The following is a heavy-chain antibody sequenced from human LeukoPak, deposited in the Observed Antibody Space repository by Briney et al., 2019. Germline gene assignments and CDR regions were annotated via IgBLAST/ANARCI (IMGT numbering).Heavy chain of an antibody. D-gene: IGHD6-19*01. J-gene: IGHJ5*02. CDR3: AKAPSGQWLVPWFDP. Sequence: GGSLRLSCAAAGFTFSSYAMSWVRQAPGKGLEWVSAISGSGGSTYYADSVKGRFTISRVNSKNTLYLQMNSLRAEDTAVYYCAKAPSGQWLVPWFDPWGQGTLVTVSS. V-gene: IGHV3-23*01. CDR1: GFTFSSYA. CDR2: ISGSGGST.